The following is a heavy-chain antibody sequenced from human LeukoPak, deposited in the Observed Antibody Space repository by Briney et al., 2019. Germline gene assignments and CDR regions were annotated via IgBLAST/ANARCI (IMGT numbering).Heavy chain of an antibody. D-gene: IGHD6-13*01. V-gene: IGHV3-21*01. Sequence: GGSLRLSCAASGFTFSSYSMNWVRQAPGKGLEWVSSISSSSSYIYYADSVKGRFTISRDNAKNSLYLQMNSLRAEDTAVYYCARDDKEGIAAVWGQGTLVTVSS. J-gene: IGHJ4*02. CDR1: GFTFSSYS. CDR2: ISSSSSYI. CDR3: ARDDKEGIAAV.